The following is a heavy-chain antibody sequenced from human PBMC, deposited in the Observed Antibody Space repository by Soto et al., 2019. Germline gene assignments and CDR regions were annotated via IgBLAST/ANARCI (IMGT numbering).Heavy chain of an antibody. CDR1: GYTFTSYD. Sequence: QVQLVQSGAEVKKPGASVKVSCKASGYTFTSYDINWVRQATGQGLEWMGWMNPNSGNTGYAQKFQGRVTMTRNTXXXXXXXXXXXXXXXXXXXYYCAREKVGAVDYWGQGTLVTVSS. V-gene: IGHV1-8*01. D-gene: IGHD1-26*01. CDR2: MNPNSGNT. CDR3: AREKVGAVDY. J-gene: IGHJ4*02.